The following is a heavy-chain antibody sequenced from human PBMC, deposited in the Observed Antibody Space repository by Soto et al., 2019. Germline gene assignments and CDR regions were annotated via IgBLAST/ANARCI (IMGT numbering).Heavy chain of an antibody. V-gene: IGHV1-18*01. CDR3: ARLGCSGGGCYSDLYYFDY. J-gene: IGHJ4*02. CDR2: ISAYNGKT. D-gene: IGHD2-15*01. Sequence: GASVKVSCKASGYTFTSYGISWVRQAPGQGLEWMGWISAYNGKTNYAQKLQGRVTMTTDTSTSTAYMEVRSLRSDDTAVYYCARLGCSGGGCYSDLYYFDYWGQGTLVTVSS. CDR1: GYTFTSYG.